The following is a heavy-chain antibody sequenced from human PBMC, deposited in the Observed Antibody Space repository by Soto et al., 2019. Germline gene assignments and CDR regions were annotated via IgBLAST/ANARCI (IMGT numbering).Heavy chain of an antibody. CDR3: AKGQGWSYYYDS. V-gene: IGHV3-23*01. Sequence: EVQLLESGGGLVQPGGSLRLSCAASGFTFSSYAMSWVRLAPGKGLEWFSSIGGSGGTYYADSVKGRFTISRDNSKNMLYLHLNSLRAADTAMYYGAKGQGWSYYYDSWGQGTLVTVSS. D-gene: IGHD2-15*01. CDR1: GFTFSSYA. CDR2: IGGSGGT. J-gene: IGHJ4*02.